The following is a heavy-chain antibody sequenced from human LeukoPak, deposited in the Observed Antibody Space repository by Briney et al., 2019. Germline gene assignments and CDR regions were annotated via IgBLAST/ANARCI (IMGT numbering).Heavy chain of an antibody. Sequence: GGSLRLSCAASGFTFSSYGMHWVRQTPGKGLEWVALISFDGSNKYYADSVMGRFTISRDNSKNTLYLQMNSLRAEDTAVYYCAKDYYDSPLDPWGQGTLVTVSS. CDR1: GFTFSSYG. D-gene: IGHD3-22*01. J-gene: IGHJ5*02. CDR3: AKDYYDSPLDP. V-gene: IGHV3-30*18. CDR2: ISFDGSNK.